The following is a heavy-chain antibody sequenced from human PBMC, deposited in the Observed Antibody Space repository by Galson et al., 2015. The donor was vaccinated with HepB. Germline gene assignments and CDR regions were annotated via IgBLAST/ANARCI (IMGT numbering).Heavy chain of an antibody. J-gene: IGHJ4*02. CDR2: ISSNGGST. CDR3: ARGYGSGSYYNPIDY. CDR1: GFTFSSYA. D-gene: IGHD3-10*01. Sequence: SLRLSCAASGFTFSSYAMHWVHQAPGKGLEYVSAISSNGGSTYYADSVKGRFTISRDNSKNTLYLQMGSLRAEDMAVYYCARGYGSGSYYNPIDYWGQGTLVTVSS. V-gene: IGHV3-64*02.